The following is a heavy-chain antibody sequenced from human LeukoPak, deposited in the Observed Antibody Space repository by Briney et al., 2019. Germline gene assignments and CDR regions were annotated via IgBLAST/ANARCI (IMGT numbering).Heavy chain of an antibody. J-gene: IGHJ5*02. CDR2: ISASGGTT. CDR1: GFTFSVYA. Sequence: PGESLTLSCAASGFTFSVYAMSWVRQAPGKGLEWVSAISASGGTTYYADSVKGRFTISRDNSKNTLYLQASSLRAEDTAVYYCAKEPREYCSSTSCPNWIDAWGQGTLVTVSS. CDR3: AKEPREYCSSTSCPNWIDA. D-gene: IGHD2-2*01. V-gene: IGHV3-23*01.